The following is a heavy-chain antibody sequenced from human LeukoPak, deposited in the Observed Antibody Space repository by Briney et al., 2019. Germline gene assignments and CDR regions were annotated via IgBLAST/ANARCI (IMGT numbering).Heavy chain of an antibody. D-gene: IGHD2-2*01. CDR1: GFTFSSYS. J-gene: IGHJ4*02. V-gene: IGHV3-21*01. Sequence: GGSLRLSCAASGFTFSSYSMNWVRQAPGKGLEWVSSISSSSSYIYYADSVKGRFTISRDDAKSSLYLQMNSLRAEDTAVYYCASSLVWVPAADDYWGQGTLVTVSS. CDR3: ASSLVWVPAADDY. CDR2: ISSSSSYI.